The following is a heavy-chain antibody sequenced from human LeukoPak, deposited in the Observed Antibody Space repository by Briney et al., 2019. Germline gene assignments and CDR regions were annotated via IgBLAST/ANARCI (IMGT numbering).Heavy chain of an antibody. CDR1: GFTFISYS. CDR3: ARDGIAVAGFPFDY. V-gene: IGHV3-21*01. D-gene: IGHD6-19*01. Sequence: GGSLRLSRAASGFTFISYSMNGVRPPRGKGREGVSSISSSSSYIYYADSVKGRFTISRDNAKNSLYLQMNSLRAEDTAVYYCARDGIAVAGFPFDYWGQGTLVTVSS. J-gene: IGHJ4*02. CDR2: ISSSSSYI.